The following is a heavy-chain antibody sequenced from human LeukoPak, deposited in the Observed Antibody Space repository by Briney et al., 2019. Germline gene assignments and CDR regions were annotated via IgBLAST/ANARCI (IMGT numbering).Heavy chain of an antibody. D-gene: IGHD1-26*01. CDR3: ARVKWELLYFDY. V-gene: IGHV2-70*20. J-gene: IGHJ4*02. Sequence: SGPALVKPTQTLTLTCTFSGFSLSTSGMCMSWVRQPPGKALEWLALIDWDDDKYYSTSLKTRLTISKDTSKNQVVLTMTNMDPVDTATYYCARVKWELLYFDYWGQGTLVTVSS. CDR2: IDWDDDK. CDR1: GFSLSTSGMC.